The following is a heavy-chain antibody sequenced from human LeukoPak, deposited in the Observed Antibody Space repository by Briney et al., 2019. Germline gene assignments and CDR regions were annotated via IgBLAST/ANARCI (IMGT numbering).Heavy chain of an antibody. CDR3: AREYCTNGVCYLNHFDY. D-gene: IGHD2-8*01. J-gene: IGHJ4*02. CDR1: GFTFTSSA. CDR2: IVVGSGDT. V-gene: IGHV1-58*01. Sequence: SVKVSCKASGFTFTSSAVQWVRQARGQRLEWIGWIVVGSGDTNYAQKFQERVTITRDMSTSTAYMELSSLRSEDTAVYYCAREYCTNGVCYLNHFDYWGQGTLVTVSS.